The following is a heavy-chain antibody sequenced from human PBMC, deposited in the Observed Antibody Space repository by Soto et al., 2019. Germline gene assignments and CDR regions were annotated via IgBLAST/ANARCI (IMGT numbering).Heavy chain of an antibody. CDR3: ARRRIVPTTNFDY. V-gene: IGHV4-39*01. D-gene: IGHD1-26*01. J-gene: IGHJ4*02. CDR2: IFHTGAT. Sequence: SETLSLTCTVSVGSITSSSFYWGWIRQPPGKGLEWIGHIFHTGATYYNPTLKSRLRMSVDTSKNQFSLNLSSVTATDTAVYYCARRRIVPTTNFDYWGQGTLVTVSS. CDR1: VGSITSSSFY.